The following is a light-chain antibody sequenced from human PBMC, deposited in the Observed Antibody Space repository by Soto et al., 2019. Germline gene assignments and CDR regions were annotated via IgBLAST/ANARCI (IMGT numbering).Light chain of an antibody. V-gene: IGKV3-15*01. CDR3: QQYNNWPYT. J-gene: IGKJ2*01. CDR1: QSVSSN. CDR2: GAS. Sequence: EIVLTQSPGTLSLSPGERATLSCRASQSVSSNLAWYQQKPGQAPRLLIYGASTRATGIPARFSGRGSGTEFTLTISSLQSDDFAFYYCQQYNNWPYTFGRGTKV.